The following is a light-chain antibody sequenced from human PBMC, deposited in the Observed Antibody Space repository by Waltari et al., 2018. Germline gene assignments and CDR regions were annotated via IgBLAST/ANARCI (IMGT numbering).Light chain of an antibody. V-gene: IGKV1-33*01. CDR3: QQYYDLPLT. Sequence: DIQMTQSPSSLSASVGDIVNITCQASQDIRNFLNWFQLKPGKSPKVLIYDASNLETGVPSRFSGRKSGTEFTLTISGLQPEDFATYFCQQYYDLPLTFGGGTKVEI. CDR1: QDIRNF. CDR2: DAS. J-gene: IGKJ4*01.